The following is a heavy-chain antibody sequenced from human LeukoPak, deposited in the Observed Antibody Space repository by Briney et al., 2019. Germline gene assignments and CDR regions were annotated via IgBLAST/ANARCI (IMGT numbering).Heavy chain of an antibody. J-gene: IGHJ4*02. CDR3: ARAGGKDILTGYYSY. CDR1: GYTFTSYG. CDR2: ISAYNGNT. V-gene: IGHV1-18*01. Sequence: ASVKVSCKASGYTFTSYGISWVRQAPGQGLEWMGWISAYNGNTNYAQKLQGRVTMTTDTSTSTAYMELRSLRSDDTAVDYCARAGGKDILTGYYSYWGQGTLVTVSS. D-gene: IGHD3-9*01.